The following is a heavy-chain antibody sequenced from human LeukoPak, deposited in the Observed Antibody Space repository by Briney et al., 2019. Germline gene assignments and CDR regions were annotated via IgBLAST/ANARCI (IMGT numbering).Heavy chain of an antibody. Sequence: GRSLRLSCTGSGFTFTTYALHWVRQAPGKGLDWVAVISNGGSNKYYADSVKGRFTISRDNSKNTLYLQMNSLRAEDTAAYYCARGYGGDYCFDYWGQGAPVTVSS. D-gene: IGHD2-21*02. V-gene: IGHV3-30-3*01. J-gene: IGHJ4*02. CDR3: ARGYGGDYCFDY. CDR2: ISNGGSNK. CDR1: GFTFTTYA.